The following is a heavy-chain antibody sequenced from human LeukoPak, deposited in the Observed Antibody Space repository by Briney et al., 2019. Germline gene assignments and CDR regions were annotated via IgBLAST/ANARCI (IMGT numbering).Heavy chain of an antibody. Sequence: PGGSLRLSCAASGFPFSTYWMSWVRQAPGKGLEWVANIKQDGSEKYYVDSVKGRFTISRDNAKNSLYLQMNSLRAEDTAVYYCAREGYSSSYKDYWGQGTLVTVSS. CDR2: IKQDGSEK. CDR1: GFPFSTYW. V-gene: IGHV3-7*01. CDR3: AREGYSSSYKDY. D-gene: IGHD6-13*01. J-gene: IGHJ4*02.